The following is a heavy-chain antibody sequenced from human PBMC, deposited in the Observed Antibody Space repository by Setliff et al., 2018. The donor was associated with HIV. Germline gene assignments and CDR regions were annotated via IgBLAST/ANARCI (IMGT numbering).Heavy chain of an antibody. CDR1: GGSISSYY. CDR3: ARGLPSYYYESSGSLGWFDP. Sequence: SETLSLTCTVSGGSISSYYWSWIRQPPGKGLEWIGESNHSGSTNYNPSLESRVTISVDTSKNQFSLKLKYVTAADTAVYYCARGLPSYYYESSGSLGWFDPWGQGTLVTVSS. V-gene: IGHV4-34*01. J-gene: IGHJ5*02. D-gene: IGHD3-22*01. CDR2: SNHSGST.